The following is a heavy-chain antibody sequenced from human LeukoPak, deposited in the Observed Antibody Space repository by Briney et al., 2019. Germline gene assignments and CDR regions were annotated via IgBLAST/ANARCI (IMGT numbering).Heavy chain of an antibody. J-gene: IGHJ4*02. Sequence: MSGGSLRLSCAASGFTFSSYSMNWVRQAPGKGLEWVSSISSSSSYIYYADSVKGRFTISRDNAKNSLYLQMNSLRAEDTAVYYCAKYSGYYSSGRSATQDYWGQGTLVTVSS. CDR2: ISSSSSYI. CDR1: GFTFSSYS. CDR3: AKYSGYYSSGRSATQDY. V-gene: IGHV3-21*04. D-gene: IGHD3-22*01.